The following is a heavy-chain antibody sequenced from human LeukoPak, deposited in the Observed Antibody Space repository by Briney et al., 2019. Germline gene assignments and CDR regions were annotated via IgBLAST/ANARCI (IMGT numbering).Heavy chain of an antibody. Sequence: PSETLSLTCTVSGGSISSSSYYLGWIRQPPGKGLEWIGSIYYSGSTNYNPSLKSRVTILVDKSKNQFSLKLRSVTAADTAVFYCARGRKAFWNWGQGTLVTVSS. D-gene: IGHD2/OR15-2a*01. V-gene: IGHV4-39*07. CDR2: IYYSGST. CDR1: GGSISSSSYY. CDR3: ARGRKAFWN. J-gene: IGHJ4*02.